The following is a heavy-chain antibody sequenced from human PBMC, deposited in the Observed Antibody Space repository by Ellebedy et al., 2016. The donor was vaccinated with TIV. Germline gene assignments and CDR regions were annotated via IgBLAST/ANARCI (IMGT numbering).Heavy chain of an antibody. CDR1: GFTFSNYW. Sequence: GESLKISXAASGFTFSNYWMHWVRQAPGKGLVWVSRIKSDGSGTTYADSVKGRFTISRDNAKNTMYLQMNSLRAEDTAVYYCARGTGSDQLRFGMDVWGQGTTVTVSS. V-gene: IGHV3-74*01. J-gene: IGHJ6*02. D-gene: IGHD3/OR15-3a*01. CDR3: ARGTGSDQLRFGMDV. CDR2: IKSDGSGT.